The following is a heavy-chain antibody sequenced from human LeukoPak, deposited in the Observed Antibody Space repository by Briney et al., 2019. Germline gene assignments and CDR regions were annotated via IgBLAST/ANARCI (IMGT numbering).Heavy chain of an antibody. CDR3: AREGNWGAFDI. V-gene: IGHV3-13*01. Sequence: PGGPLRLSCAASGFTFSSYDMHWVRQATGKGLEWVSAIGTAGDTYYPGSVKGRFTISRENAKNSLYLQMNSLRAGDTAVYYCAREGNWGAFDIWGQGTMVTVSS. J-gene: IGHJ3*02. CDR2: IGTAGDT. D-gene: IGHD7-27*01. CDR1: GFTFSSYD.